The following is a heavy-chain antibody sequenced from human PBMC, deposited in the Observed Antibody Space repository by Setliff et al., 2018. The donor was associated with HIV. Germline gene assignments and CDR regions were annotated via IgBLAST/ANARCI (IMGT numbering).Heavy chain of an antibody. J-gene: IGHJ6*03. CDR1: GGSLSGYY. Sequence: SETLSLTCAVYGGSLSGYYWSWIRQPPGKGLEWFGEINHSGSTNYNPSLKSRVTISVDTSKNQFSLKLSSVTAADTAVYYCARGRYCSSTSCLYYYYMDVWGKGTTVTVSS. CDR3: ARGRYCSSTSCLYYYYMDV. V-gene: IGHV4-34*01. CDR2: INHSGST. D-gene: IGHD2-2*01.